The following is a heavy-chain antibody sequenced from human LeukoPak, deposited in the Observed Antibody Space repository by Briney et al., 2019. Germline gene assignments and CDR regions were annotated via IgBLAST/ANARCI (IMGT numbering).Heavy chain of an antibody. CDR3: ARDRLVGYSYEPLGH. Sequence: GGSLRLSCAASGFTFSNYNMNWVRQAPGKGLEWVSSISSGSSYIYYADSMKGRFTISRDNAKNSPYLQMNSLRAEDTAVYYCARDRLVGYSYEPLGHWGQGTLVTVSS. D-gene: IGHD5-18*01. CDR1: GFTFSNYN. V-gene: IGHV3-21*01. J-gene: IGHJ4*02. CDR2: ISSGSSYI.